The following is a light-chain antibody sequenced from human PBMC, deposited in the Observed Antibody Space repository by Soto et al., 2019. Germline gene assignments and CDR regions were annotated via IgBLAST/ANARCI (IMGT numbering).Light chain of an antibody. CDR2: KVT. V-gene: IGLV2-14*01. CDR1: SSDVGGNKY. J-gene: IGLJ1*01. Sequence: QSALTQPASVSGSPGQSITISCTGTSSDVGGNKYVSWYQQYPGKVPKLLINKVTNRPSGVSYRFSGSKSGNTASLTISALLAEAEADYFCASSTRDSIYVFGNGTKVTV. CDR3: ASSTRDSIYV.